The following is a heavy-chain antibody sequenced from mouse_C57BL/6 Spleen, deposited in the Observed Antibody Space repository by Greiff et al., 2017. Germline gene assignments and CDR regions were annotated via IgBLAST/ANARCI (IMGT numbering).Heavy chain of an antibody. CDR3: AREGDEGFAY. J-gene: IGHJ3*01. CDR1: GYAFSSYW. V-gene: IGHV1-80*01. Sequence: VQLVESGAELVKPGASVKISCKASGYAFSSYWMNWVKQRPGKGLEWIGQIYPGDGDTNYNGKFKGKATLTADKSSSTAYMQLSSLTSEDSAVYFCAREGDEGFAYWGQGTLVTVSA. CDR2: IYPGDGDT. D-gene: IGHD3-3*01.